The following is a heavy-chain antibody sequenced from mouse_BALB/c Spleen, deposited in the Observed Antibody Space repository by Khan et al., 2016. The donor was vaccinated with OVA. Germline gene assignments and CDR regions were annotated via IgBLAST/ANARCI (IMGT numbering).Heavy chain of an antibody. D-gene: IGHD2-10*01. CDR1: GFSLSNYG. CDR2: IWAGGST. Sequence: QVQLKQSGPGLVAPSQSLSITCTVSGFSLSNYGVNWVRQPPGKGLEWLGIIWAGGSTNYNSALMSKLSIRKDNAKSQVFLKMKSLQTDDTAMYYCARETAYYGNCEAMDYWGQGTSVTVSS. J-gene: IGHJ4*01. CDR3: ARETAYYGNCEAMDY. V-gene: IGHV2-9*02.